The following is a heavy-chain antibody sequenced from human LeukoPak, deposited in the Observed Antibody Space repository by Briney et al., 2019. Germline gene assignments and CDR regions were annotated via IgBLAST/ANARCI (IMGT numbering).Heavy chain of an antibody. CDR3: ARDGVAGSSDAFDL. V-gene: IGHV1-2*02. CDR2: INPNSGGP. D-gene: IGHD6-19*01. CDR1: GYTFTDYY. J-gene: IGHJ3*01. Sequence: ASVKVSCKASGYTFTDYYIHWVRQAPGQGLEWMGYINPNSGGPHYSQKFQGRVTMTGDTSISTAYMDLSRLTYDDTAVYYCARDGVAGSSDAFDLWGQGTMVTASS.